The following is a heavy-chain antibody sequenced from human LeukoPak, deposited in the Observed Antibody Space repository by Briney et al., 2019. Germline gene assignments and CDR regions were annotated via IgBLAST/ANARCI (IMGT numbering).Heavy chain of an antibody. D-gene: IGHD6-13*01. CDR1: GGSFSSYY. Sequence: SETLSLTCTVSGGSFSSYYWTWIRQPPGKGLEWIGYIYHTGSTNYNPSLKSRVTISVDTSKNQFSLKLSSVTAADTAVYYCARQAYSSNLGWFDPWGQGTLVTVSS. CDR3: ARQAYSSNLGWFDP. V-gene: IGHV4-59*08. J-gene: IGHJ5*02. CDR2: IYHTGST.